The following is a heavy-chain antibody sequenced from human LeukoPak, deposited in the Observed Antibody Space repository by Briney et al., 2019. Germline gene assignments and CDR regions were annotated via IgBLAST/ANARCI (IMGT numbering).Heavy chain of an antibody. D-gene: IGHD6-13*01. CDR2: INPSGGST. CDR1: GYTFTSYY. J-gene: IGHJ6*03. Sequence: ASVKVSCKASGYTFTSYYMHWVRQAPGQGLEWMGIINPSGGSTSYAQKFQGRVTMTRDMSTSTVYMELSSLRSEGTAVYYCARVGYGSYMDVWGKGTTVTVSS. CDR3: ARVGYGSYMDV. V-gene: IGHV1-46*01.